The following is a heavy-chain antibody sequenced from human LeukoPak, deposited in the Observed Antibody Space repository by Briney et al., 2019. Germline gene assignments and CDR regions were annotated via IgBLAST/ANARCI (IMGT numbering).Heavy chain of an antibody. J-gene: IGHJ4*02. CDR2: INPNSGGT. D-gene: IGHD6-25*01. Sequence: GASVKVTCKASGYTFTNYDIHWVRQAPGQGLEWLGWINPNSGGTNYAQRFQGRVTMTRDTSISTAYMELSGLKSDDTAVYYCARAGGPYDYWGQGTLVTVSS. V-gene: IGHV1-2*02. CDR3: ARAGGPYDY. CDR1: GYTFTNYD.